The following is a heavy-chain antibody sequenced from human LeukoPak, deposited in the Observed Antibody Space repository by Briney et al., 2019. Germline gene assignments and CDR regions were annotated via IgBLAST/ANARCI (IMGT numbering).Heavy chain of an antibody. CDR3: AKGGASVTDAPHGDVVTTTLDGFDI. CDR2: VSGSGGHK. V-gene: IGHV3-23*01. Sequence: GGSLRLSCVASGFAFSTYPMSWVRQAPGKGLEWVSSVSGSGGHKFYADSAKGRVTISRDNSKKTLYLQMSSLRADDTAVYYCAKGGASVTDAPHGDVVTTTLDGFDIWGHGTMVTVST. D-gene: IGHD4-17*01. J-gene: IGHJ3*02. CDR1: GFAFSTYP.